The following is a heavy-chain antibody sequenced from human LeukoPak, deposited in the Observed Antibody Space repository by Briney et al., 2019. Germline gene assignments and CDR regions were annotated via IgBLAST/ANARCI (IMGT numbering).Heavy chain of an antibody. CDR2: IYTSGST. Sequence: SETLSLTCTVSGGSISSYYWSWIRQPPGKGLEWIGRIYTSGSTNYNPSLKSRVTISVDTSKNQFSLKLNSVTAADTAVYYCARGKEVITMLRGLKPGYYFDYWGQGTLVTVSS. V-gene: IGHV4-4*07. J-gene: IGHJ4*02. CDR3: ARGKEVITMLRGLKPGYYFDY. D-gene: IGHD3-10*01. CDR1: GGSISSYY.